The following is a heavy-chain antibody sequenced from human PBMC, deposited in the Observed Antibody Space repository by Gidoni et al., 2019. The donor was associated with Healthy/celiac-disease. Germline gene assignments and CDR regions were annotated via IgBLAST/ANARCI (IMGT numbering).Heavy chain of an antibody. D-gene: IGHD3-22*01. CDR3: AHRGDSSGYYYDAFDI. CDR2: FYWNDDK. CDR1: GFSLSTSGVG. Sequence: QITLKESGPTLVKPTQTLTLTCTFSGFSLSTSGVGLGWIRQPPGKALEWLALFYWNDDKRYSPSLKSRLTITKDTSKNQVVLTMTNMDPVDTATYYCAHRGDSSGYYYDAFDIWGQGTMVTVSS. V-gene: IGHV2-5*01. J-gene: IGHJ3*02.